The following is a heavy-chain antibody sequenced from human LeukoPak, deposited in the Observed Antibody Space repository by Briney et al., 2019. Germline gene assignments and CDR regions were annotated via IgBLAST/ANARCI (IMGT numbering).Heavy chain of an antibody. D-gene: IGHD4-17*01. Sequence: GGSLRLSCVASGFTFSSYWMSWVRQAPGKGLEWVATIRQDGSQKYYVDSVKGRFTISRDNAKNSLYLQMNSLRAEDTAVYYCARDLYGDYEDNWFDPWGQGTLVTVSS. V-gene: IGHV3-7*01. J-gene: IGHJ5*02. CDR1: GFTFSSYW. CDR2: IRQDGSQK. CDR3: ARDLYGDYEDNWFDP.